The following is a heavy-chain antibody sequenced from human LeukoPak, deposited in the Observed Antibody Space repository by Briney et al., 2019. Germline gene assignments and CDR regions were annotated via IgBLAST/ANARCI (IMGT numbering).Heavy chain of an antibody. V-gene: IGHV4-61*02. CDR1: GGSISSGSYY. CDR3: ATGSSWYVDY. Sequence: SQTLSLTCTVSGGSISSGSYYWSWLRQPAGKGLEWIGRIYTSGSTNYNPSLKSRFTISVDTSKNQFSLKLSSVTAADPAVYYCATGSSWYVDYWGQGTLVTVSS. D-gene: IGHD6-13*01. J-gene: IGHJ4*02. CDR2: IYTSGST.